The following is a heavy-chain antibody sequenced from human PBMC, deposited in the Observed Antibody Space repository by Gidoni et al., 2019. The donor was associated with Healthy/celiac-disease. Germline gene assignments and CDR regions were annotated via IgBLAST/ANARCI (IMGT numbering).Heavy chain of an antibody. V-gene: IGHV4-59*08. CDR1: GGSISSYY. J-gene: IGHJ4*02. D-gene: IGHD2-15*01. Sequence: QVQLQESGPGLVKPSETLSLTCTVSGGSISSYYWSWIRQPPGKGLEWIGYIYYSGSTNYNPSLKSRVTISVDTSKNQFSLKLSSVTAADTAVYYCARLIALGYCSGGSCQGTGYFDYWGQGTLVTVSS. CDR3: ARLIALGYCSGGSCQGTGYFDY. CDR2: IYYSGST.